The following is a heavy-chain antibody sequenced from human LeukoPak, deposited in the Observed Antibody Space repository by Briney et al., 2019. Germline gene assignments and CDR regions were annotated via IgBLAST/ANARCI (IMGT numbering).Heavy chain of an antibody. V-gene: IGHV1-69*05. D-gene: IGHD4-17*01. CDR1: GGTFSSYA. Sequence: SSVKVSCKGSGGTFSSYAISWVRQAPGQGLEWMGRIIPIFGTANYAQKFQGRVTITTDESTSTAYMELSSLRSEDTAVYYCAREEHDYGDYRSYYYYMDVWGKGTTVTVSS. J-gene: IGHJ6*03. CDR3: AREEHDYGDYRSYYYYMDV. CDR2: IIPIFGTA.